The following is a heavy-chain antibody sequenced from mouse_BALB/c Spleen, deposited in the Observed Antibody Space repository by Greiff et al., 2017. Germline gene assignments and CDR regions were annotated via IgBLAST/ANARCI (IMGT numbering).Heavy chain of an antibody. CDR1: GFTFSSYA. CDR2: ISSGGSYT. Sequence: EVQVVESGGGLVKPGGSLKLSCAASGFTFSSYAMSWVRQSPEKRLEWVAEISSGGSYTYYPDTVTGRFTISRDNAKNTLYLEMSSLRSEDTAMYYCAMGDYYAMDYWGQGTSVTVSS. CDR3: AMGDYYAMDY. J-gene: IGHJ4*01. V-gene: IGHV5-9-4*01.